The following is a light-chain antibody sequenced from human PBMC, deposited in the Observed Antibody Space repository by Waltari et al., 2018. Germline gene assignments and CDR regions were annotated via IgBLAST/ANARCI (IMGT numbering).Light chain of an antibody. Sequence: EIVLTQSPGTLSLSPGETATLSCRASQTVTRSYLTWYQHKPGQAPRLLIYAASSRASGVPDRFSGSGSGTEFPLTISRLEPEDFAVYYCQQYGNSGSFGPGTTVDI. CDR1: QTVTRSY. J-gene: IGKJ3*01. V-gene: IGKV3-20*01. CDR2: AAS. CDR3: QQYGNSGS.